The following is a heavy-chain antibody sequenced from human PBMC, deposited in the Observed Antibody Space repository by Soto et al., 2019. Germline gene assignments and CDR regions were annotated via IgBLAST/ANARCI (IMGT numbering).Heavy chain of an antibody. J-gene: IGHJ4*02. D-gene: IGHD6-19*01. CDR1: GGSISSYY. V-gene: IGHV4-59*01. CDR2: IYYSGST. Sequence: SETLSLTCTVSGGSISSYYWSWIRQPPGKGLEWIGYIYYSGSTNYNPSPKSRVTISVDTSKNQFSLKLSSVTAADTAVYYCARRYHSSGWYFDYWGQGTLVTVSS. CDR3: ARRYHSSGWYFDY.